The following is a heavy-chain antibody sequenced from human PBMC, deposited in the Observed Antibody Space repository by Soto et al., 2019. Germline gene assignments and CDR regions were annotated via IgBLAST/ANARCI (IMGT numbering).Heavy chain of an antibody. D-gene: IGHD1-1*01. CDR3: ARGTTPPGAPAWYYFDS. J-gene: IGHJ4*02. Sequence: LSLTCTVSGXSITTSSYWSWIRQPAGKGLEWIGRFSLSGTTNYNPSLRSRVTMSADVSKNQFSLRLTSVTAADTALYYCARGTTPPGAPAWYYFDSWGQGTLVTVSS. CDR1: GXSITTSSY. V-gene: IGHV4-4*07. CDR2: FSLSGTT.